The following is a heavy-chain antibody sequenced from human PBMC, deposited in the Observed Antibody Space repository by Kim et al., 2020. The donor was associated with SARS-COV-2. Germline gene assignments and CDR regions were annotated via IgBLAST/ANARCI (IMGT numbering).Heavy chain of an antibody. Sequence: GGSLRLSCAASGFTFSSYSMNWVRQAPGKGLEWVSSISSSSSYIYYADSVKGRFTISRDNAKNSLYLQMNSLRAEDTAVYYCARADSGNYGMDVWGQGTTVTVSS. CDR2: ISSSSSYI. V-gene: IGHV3-21*04. CDR1: GFTFSSYS. D-gene: IGHD1-26*01. CDR3: ARADSGNYGMDV. J-gene: IGHJ6*02.